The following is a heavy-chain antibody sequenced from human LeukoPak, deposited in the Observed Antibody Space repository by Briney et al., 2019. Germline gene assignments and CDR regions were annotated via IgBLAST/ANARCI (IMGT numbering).Heavy chain of an antibody. V-gene: IGHV4-61*08. D-gene: IGHD3-10*01. CDR1: GGSISSGDYY. CDR3: ARQNRITMVRADPGAFDI. CDR2: IYYSGST. Sequence: SETLSLTCTVSGGSISSGDYYWSWIRQPPGKGLEWIGYIYYSGSTNYNPSLKSRVTISVDTSKNQFSLKLSSVTAADTAVYYCARQNRITMVRADPGAFDIWGQGTMVTVSS. J-gene: IGHJ3*02.